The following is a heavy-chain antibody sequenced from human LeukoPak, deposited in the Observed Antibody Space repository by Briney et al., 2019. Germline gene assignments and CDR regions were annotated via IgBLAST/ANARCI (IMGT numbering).Heavy chain of an antibody. J-gene: IGHJ4*02. Sequence: GGSLRLSCAASGFTFSSYIMNWVRQAPGKGLEWVSSISSSSSYIYYADSVKGRFTISRDNAKNSLYLQMNSLRAEDTAVYYCARGPYYYDSSGYYYNDYWGQGTLVTVSS. CDR2: ISSSSSYI. D-gene: IGHD3-22*01. V-gene: IGHV3-21*01. CDR1: GFTFSSYI. CDR3: ARGPYYYDSSGYYYNDY.